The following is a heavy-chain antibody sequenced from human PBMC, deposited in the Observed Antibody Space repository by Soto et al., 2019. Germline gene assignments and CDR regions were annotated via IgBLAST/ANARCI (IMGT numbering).Heavy chain of an antibody. CDR1: GVSITPYF. CDR2: IYASGRT. J-gene: IGHJ2*01. Sequence: SETLSLTCTVSGVSITPYFWIFIRHPAGEAPEWLGHIYASGRTTYNPSLKSRVTMFVSQTQVSLRLTSVTAADTAVYYCARHFDVDPSLDHYYFDLWGRGALVTVSS. V-gene: IGHV4-4*07. D-gene: IGHD3-9*01. CDR3: ARHFDVDPSLDHYYFDL.